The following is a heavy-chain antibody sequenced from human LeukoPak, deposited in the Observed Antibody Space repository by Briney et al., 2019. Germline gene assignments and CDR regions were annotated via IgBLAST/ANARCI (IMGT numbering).Heavy chain of an antibody. J-gene: IGHJ6*03. CDR3: ARDSSGWAYYYYYMDV. V-gene: IGHV3-7*01. Sequence: GGSLRLSCAASGFTFSSYWMSWVRQAPGKGLEWVANIKQDGSEKYYVDSVKGRFTISRDNAKNSLYLQMNSLRAEDTAVYYCARDSSGWAYYYYYMDVWGKGTTVTVSS. D-gene: IGHD6-19*01. CDR1: GFTFSSYW. CDR2: IKQDGSEK.